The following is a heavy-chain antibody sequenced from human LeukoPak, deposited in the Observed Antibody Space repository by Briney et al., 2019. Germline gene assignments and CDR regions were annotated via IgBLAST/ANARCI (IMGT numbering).Heavy chain of an antibody. CDR1: GFTFSSYG. J-gene: IGHJ4*02. V-gene: IGHV3-30*02. Sequence: PGGSLRLSCAASGFTFSSYGMHWVRQAPGKGLEWVAFIRYDGSNKYYADSVKGRFTISRDNSKNTLYLQMNSLRAADTAVYYCARYWEDNIRSFDYWGQGTLVTVSS. CDR2: IRYDGSNK. CDR3: ARYWEDNIRSFDY. D-gene: IGHD1-26*01.